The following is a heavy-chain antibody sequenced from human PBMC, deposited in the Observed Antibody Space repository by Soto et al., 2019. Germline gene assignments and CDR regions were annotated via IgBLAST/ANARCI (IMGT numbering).Heavy chain of an antibody. CDR2: ISGSGGST. V-gene: IGHV3-23*01. Sequence: GSLRLSCAAPGFTFSSYAMSWVRQAPGKGLEWVSAISGSGGSTYYADSVKGRFTISRDNSKNTLYLQMNSLRAEDTAVYYCAKDFESIAAAVGWFDPWGQGTLVTVSS. D-gene: IGHD6-13*01. CDR1: GFTFSSYA. CDR3: AKDFESIAAAVGWFDP. J-gene: IGHJ5*02.